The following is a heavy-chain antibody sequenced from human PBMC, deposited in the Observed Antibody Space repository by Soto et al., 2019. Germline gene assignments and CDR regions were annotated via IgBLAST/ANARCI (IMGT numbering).Heavy chain of an antibody. CDR2: IYHNGNN. J-gene: IGHJ5*02. CDR3: SRGYCSGLSCLNRFGP. V-gene: IGHV4-30-4*01. D-gene: IGHD2-2*01. Sequence: QVQLQESGPGLVRPSQTLSPTCTGPGGSMNSDDFYWSWIPQPPGRGLKWIGYIYHNGNNYYNQSLASRVTISLDMARNQCSLKLCCVTAADTAVYYCSRGYCSGLSCLNRFGPWGQGTQVTVSS. CDR1: GGSMNSDDFY.